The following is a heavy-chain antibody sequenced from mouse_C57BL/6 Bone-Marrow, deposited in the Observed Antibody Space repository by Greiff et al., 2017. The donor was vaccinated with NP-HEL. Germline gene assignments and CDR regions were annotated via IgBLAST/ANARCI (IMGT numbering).Heavy chain of an antibody. V-gene: IGHV1-59*01. Sequence: QVQLQQPGAELVRPGTSVKLSCKASGYTFTSYWMHWVKQRPGQGLEWIGVIDPSDSYTNYNQKFKGKATLTVDTSSSTAYMQLSSLTSEDSAVYYCARRYSNYYWGQGTTLTVSS. CDR2: IDPSDSYT. D-gene: IGHD2-5*01. CDR1: GYTFTSYW. J-gene: IGHJ2*01. CDR3: ARRYSNYY.